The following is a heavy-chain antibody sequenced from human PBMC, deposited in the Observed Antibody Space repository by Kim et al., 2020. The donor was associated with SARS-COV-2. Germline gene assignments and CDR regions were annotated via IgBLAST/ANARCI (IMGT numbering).Heavy chain of an antibody. CDR2: IYHSGST. CDR3: ASSIRYCSSTSCYGPGNYSNYIDV. J-gene: IGHJ6*03. D-gene: IGHD2-2*01. Sequence: SETLSLTCAVSGGSISSSNWWSWVRQPPGKGLEWIGEIYHSGSTNYNPSLKSRVTISVDKSKNQFSLKLSSVTAADTAVYYCASSIRYCSSTSCYGPGNYSNYIDVWGKGTTVTVSS. CDR1: GGSISSSNW. V-gene: IGHV4-4*02.